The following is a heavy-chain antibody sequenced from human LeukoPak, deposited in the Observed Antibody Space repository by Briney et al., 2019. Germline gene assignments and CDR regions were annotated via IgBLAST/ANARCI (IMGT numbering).Heavy chain of an antibody. V-gene: IGHV3-48*03. CDR1: GFTFSGYE. CDR3: ARGGGSAYHYNAFDI. Sequence: PGGSLRLSCAASGFTFSGYEMNWVRQAPGKGLEWVSYISISGTNMLYADSVKGRFTISRDNSRTSLFLQMSSLRAEDTAVYYFARGGGSAYHYNAFDIWGLGTMVTVSS. CDR2: ISISGTNM. J-gene: IGHJ3*02. D-gene: IGHD3-22*01.